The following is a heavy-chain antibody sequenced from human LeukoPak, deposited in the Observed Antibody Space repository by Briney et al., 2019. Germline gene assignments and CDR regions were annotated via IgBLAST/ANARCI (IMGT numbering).Heavy chain of an antibody. CDR1: GGSFSGYY. D-gene: IGHD3-22*01. J-gene: IGHJ4*02. V-gene: IGHV4-34*01. CDR2: INHSGST. Sequence: SETLSLTYAVYGGSFSGYYWSWLRQPPGKGLEWIGEINHSGSTNYNPSLKSRVTISVDTSKDQFSLKLSSVTAADTAVYYCARVTDSSGYYYGPNEYWGQGTLVTVSS. CDR3: ARVTDSSGYYYGPNEY.